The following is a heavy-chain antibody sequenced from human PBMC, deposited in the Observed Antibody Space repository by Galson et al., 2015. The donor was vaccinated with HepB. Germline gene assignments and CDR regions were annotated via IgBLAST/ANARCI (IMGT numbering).Heavy chain of an antibody. Sequence: SVKVSCKASGYTFTSYYMHWVRQAPGQGLEWMGIINPSGGSTTYAQKFQGRVTMTRDTSTSTVYMELSSLRSEDTAVYYCARGGFNWNFVEPFDYWDQGTLVTVSS. J-gene: IGHJ4*02. V-gene: IGHV1-46*01. CDR2: INPSGGST. CDR3: ARGGFNWNFVEPFDY. D-gene: IGHD1-7*01. CDR1: GYTFTSYY.